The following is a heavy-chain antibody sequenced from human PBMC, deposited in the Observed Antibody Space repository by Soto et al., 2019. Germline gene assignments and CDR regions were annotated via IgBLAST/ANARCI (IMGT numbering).Heavy chain of an antibody. J-gene: IGHJ4*02. CDR3: AKIRSYGYIGLLYYFDY. D-gene: IGHD5-18*01. V-gene: IGHV3-48*01. Sequence: PGGSLRLSCAASGFTFSTYSMNWVRQAPGKGLEWVSYISSRSSTIFYTDSVKGRFTVSRDNAKNTLYLQMNSLRAEDTAVYYCAKIRSYGYIGLLYYFDYWGQGTLVTVSS. CDR1: GFTFSTYS. CDR2: ISSRSSTI.